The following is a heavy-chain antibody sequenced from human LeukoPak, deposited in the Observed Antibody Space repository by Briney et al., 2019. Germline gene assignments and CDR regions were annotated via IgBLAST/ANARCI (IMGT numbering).Heavy chain of an antibody. J-gene: IGHJ4*02. CDR3: ARGKGSIAVAGTAY. CDR1: GYTFTGYY. CDR2: INPNSGGT. V-gene: IGHV1-2*02. Sequence: GASVKVSCKASGYTFTGYYMHWVRQAPGQGLEWMGWINPNSGGTNHAQKFQGRVTTTRDTSISTAYMELSRLRSDDTAVYYCARGKGSIAVAGTAYWGQGTLVTVSS. D-gene: IGHD6-19*01.